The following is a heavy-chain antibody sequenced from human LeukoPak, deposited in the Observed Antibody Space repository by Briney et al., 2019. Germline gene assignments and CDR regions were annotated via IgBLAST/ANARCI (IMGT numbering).Heavy chain of an antibody. J-gene: IGHJ4*02. CDR3: ARGAWGVSSRKPADY. V-gene: IGHV4-34*01. CDR1: GGSFSGYY. CDR2: INHSGST. Sequence: SETLSLTCAVYGGSFSGYYWSWIRQPPGKGREWIGEINHSGSTNYNPSLKSRVTISVDTSKNQFSLKLSSVTAADTAVYYCARGAWGVSSRKPADYWGQGTLVTVSS. D-gene: IGHD2-2*01.